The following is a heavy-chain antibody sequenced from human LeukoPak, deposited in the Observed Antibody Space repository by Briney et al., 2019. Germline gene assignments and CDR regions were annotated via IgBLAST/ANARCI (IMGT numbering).Heavy chain of an antibody. CDR2: IHYSGST. J-gene: IGHJ4*02. V-gene: IGHV4-39*01. CDR3: YICSSTSCYRY. Sequence: SETLSLTCTVSGDSISSSGYYWGWIRQPPGKGLEWIGTIHYSGSTYYNPSLKSRVTISVDTSKNQFSLNLSSVTAADTAVYYCYICSSTSCYRYWGQGTLVTVSS. CDR1: GDSISSSGYY. D-gene: IGHD2-2*01.